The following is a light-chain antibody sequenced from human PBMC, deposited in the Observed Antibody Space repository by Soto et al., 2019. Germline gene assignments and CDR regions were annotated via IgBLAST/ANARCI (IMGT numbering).Light chain of an antibody. J-gene: IGKJ1*01. Sequence: DIQMTQSPSSLSASVGDRVTITCRERQDISTYLVWYQQKPGTVPKLLIFAASTLQSGVPSRFSGSGSGTDFTLTISSLQPEAVATYYCQNYNGAPWTFGQGTKVEIK. CDR1: QDISTY. CDR3: QNYNGAPWT. CDR2: AAS. V-gene: IGKV1-27*01.